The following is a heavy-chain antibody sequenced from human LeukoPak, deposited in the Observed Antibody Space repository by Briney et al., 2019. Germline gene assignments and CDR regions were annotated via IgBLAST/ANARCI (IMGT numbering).Heavy chain of an antibody. CDR1: GFTFNSAW. V-gene: IGHV3-15*01. D-gene: IGHD1-26*01. J-gene: IGHJ4*02. Sequence: PGGSLRLSCTASGFTFNSAWMTWVRQAPGKGLEWVGRIRSNINGGTRDYAAPVKGRFTISRDDSKTTLYLQMNSLKSEDTGVYYCVTVIGGSLGYGGQGTLVTVSS. CDR2: IRSNINGGTR. CDR3: VTVIGGSLGY.